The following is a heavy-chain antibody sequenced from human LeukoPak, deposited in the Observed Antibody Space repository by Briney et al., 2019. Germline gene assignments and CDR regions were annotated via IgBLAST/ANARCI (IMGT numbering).Heavy chain of an antibody. Sequence: PAGTLSLTCAAAGFTFSSYCWSWLRQAPGKGLEWVANIKQGGSENYYVDSVNGRFTTDRATAKNSLHLQMNSLRAEDTAVYYCAIEKSPYYYYGMDVWGQATTATVSS. J-gene: IGHJ6*02. CDR2: IKQGGSEN. V-gene: IGHV3-7*01. CDR1: GFTFSSYC. CDR3: AIEKSPYYYYGMDV.